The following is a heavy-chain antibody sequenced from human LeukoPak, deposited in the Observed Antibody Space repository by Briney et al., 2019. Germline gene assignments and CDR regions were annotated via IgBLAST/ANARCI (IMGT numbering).Heavy chain of an antibody. CDR1: GFTFSSYW. V-gene: IGHV3-74*01. D-gene: IGHD4-23*01. CDR3: ARRAGGYSHSYDY. CDR2: INSDGSST. Sequence: GGSLRLSCAASGFTFSSYWMHWVRQAPGKGLVWVSRINSDGSSTSYADSVKGRFTISRDNSKNTLYLQMNSLRAEDTAVYYCARRAGGYSHSYDYWGQGILVTVSS. J-gene: IGHJ4*02.